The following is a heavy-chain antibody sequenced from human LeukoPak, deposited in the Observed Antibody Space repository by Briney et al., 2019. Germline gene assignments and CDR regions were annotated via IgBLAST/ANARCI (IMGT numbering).Heavy chain of an antibody. Sequence: PGGSLRLSCAASGFTFSSYAMSWVRQAPGKGPEWVSAISGSGGSTYYADSVKGRFTISRDNSKNTLYLQMNSLRAEDTAVYYCAKLRIAAAGSSFGPRINWFDPWGQGTLVTVSS. V-gene: IGHV3-23*01. CDR1: GFTFSSYA. J-gene: IGHJ5*02. CDR3: AKLRIAAAGSSFGPRINWFDP. CDR2: ISGSGGST. D-gene: IGHD6-13*01.